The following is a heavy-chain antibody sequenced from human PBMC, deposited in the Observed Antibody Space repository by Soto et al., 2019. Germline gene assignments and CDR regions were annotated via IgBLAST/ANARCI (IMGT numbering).Heavy chain of an antibody. CDR2: ISGSGGST. V-gene: IGHV3-23*01. D-gene: IGHD5-18*01. J-gene: IGHJ4*02. CDR1: GFTFSSYA. Sequence: GGSLRLSSAASGFTFSSYAMSWVRQAPGKGLEWVSAISGSGGSTYYADSVKGRFTVSRDNSKNTLYLQMNSLRAEDTAVYYCAKEPGRRANTAMDVGYFDYWGQGTLVTVSS. CDR3: AKEPGRRANTAMDVGYFDY.